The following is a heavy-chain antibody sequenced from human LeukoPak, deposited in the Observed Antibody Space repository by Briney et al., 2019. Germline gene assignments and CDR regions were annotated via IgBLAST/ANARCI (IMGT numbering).Heavy chain of an antibody. CDR1: GGSISSSNW. V-gene: IGHV4-4*02. D-gene: IGHD6-19*01. J-gene: IGHJ4*02. Sequence: SETLSLTCAVSGGSISSSNWWSWVRQPPGKGLEWIGEIYHSGSTNYNPSLKSRVTISVDTSKNQFSLKLSSVTAADTAVYYCARSLVGIAVAGTFDYWGQGTLVTVSS. CDR3: ARSLVGIAVAGTFDY. CDR2: IYHSGST.